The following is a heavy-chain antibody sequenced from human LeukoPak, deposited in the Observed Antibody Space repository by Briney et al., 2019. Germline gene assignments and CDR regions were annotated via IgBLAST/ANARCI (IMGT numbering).Heavy chain of an antibody. D-gene: IGHD3-10*01. CDR3: ARGPLYYFDY. J-gene: IGHJ4*02. Sequence: KPSETLSLTCAVYGGSFSGYYWSWIRQPPGKGLEWIGEINHSGSTNYNPSLKSRVTISVDTSKNQFSLKLSSVTAADTAVYYCARGPLYYFDYWGQGTLVTVSS. CDR2: INHSGST. V-gene: IGHV4-34*01. CDR1: GGSFSGYY.